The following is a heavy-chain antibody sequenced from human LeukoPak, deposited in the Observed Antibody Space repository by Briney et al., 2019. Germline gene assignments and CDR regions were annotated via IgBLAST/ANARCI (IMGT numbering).Heavy chain of an antibody. Sequence: ETLSLTCTVSGYSISSGYYWGWIRQPPGKGLEWVSVIYSGGSTYYADSVKGRFTISRDNSKNTLYLQMNSLRAEDTAVYYCARYDSSGNDAFDIWGQGTMVTVSS. V-gene: IGHV3-66*01. CDR2: IYSGGST. CDR3: ARYDSSGNDAFDI. CDR1: GYSISSGYY. D-gene: IGHD3-22*01. J-gene: IGHJ3*02.